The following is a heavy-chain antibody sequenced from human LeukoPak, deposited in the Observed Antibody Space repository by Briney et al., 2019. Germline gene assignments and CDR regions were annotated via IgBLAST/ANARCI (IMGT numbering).Heavy chain of an antibody. D-gene: IGHD2-2*01. V-gene: IGHV3-74*01. CDR2: INSDGSST. CDR3: ARVVSRVAKAFDI. J-gene: IGHJ3*02. Sequence: GGSLRLSCAASGFTFSSYWMHWVRQAPGKGLVGVSRINSDGSSTSYADSVKGRFTISRDNAKNTLYLQMNSLRAEDTAVYYCARVVSRVAKAFDIWGQGTMVTVSS. CDR1: GFTFSSYW.